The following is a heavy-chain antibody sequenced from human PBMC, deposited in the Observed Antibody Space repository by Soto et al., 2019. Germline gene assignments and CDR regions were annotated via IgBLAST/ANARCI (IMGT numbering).Heavy chain of an antibody. CDR2: IYYNGST. V-gene: IGHV4-59*01. J-gene: IGHJ4*02. D-gene: IGHD2-21*02. Sequence: QVQLQESGPGLAKPSETLSLTCSXSXGSISXXXXXXXXXXXXXXXXWIGYIYYNGSTNYNPSLKSRVTISIHTSKNQLSLRLTSVTAADPAVYHCPSAGVVTPGPLVYCGQRTLDTVSS. CDR1: XGSISXXX. CDR3: PSAGVVTPGPLVY.